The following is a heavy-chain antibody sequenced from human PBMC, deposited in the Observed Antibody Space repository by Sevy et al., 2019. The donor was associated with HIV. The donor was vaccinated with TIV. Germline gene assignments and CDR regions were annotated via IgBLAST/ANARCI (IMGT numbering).Heavy chain of an antibody. J-gene: IGHJ5*02. V-gene: IGHV3-11*06. CDR2: ISGLTNYI. Sequence: GGSLRLSCAASGFTFSDYYMSWIRQAPGKGLEWVSYISGLTNYINYADSVKGRFTISRDNAKNSLYLQMNSLGVEDTAVYYCAGDAWEGRYSSGHNWFDPWGQGTLVTVSS. CDR1: GFTFSDYY. CDR3: AGDAWEGRYSSGHNWFDP. D-gene: IGHD3-22*01.